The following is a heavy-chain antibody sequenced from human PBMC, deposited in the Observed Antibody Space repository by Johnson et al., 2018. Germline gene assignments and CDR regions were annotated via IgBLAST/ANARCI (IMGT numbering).Heavy chain of an antibody. CDR3: ARDALLFANDAFDI. Sequence: VQLVQSGGGVVRPGGSLRLSCAASGFTFDDYGMSWVRQAPGKGLEWVSGISAGDNSTYYADSVKGRFTISRDNSKNTLYLQMDSLRAEDTAVYYCARDALLFANDAFDIWGQGTMVTVSS. V-gene: IGHV3-23*04. J-gene: IGHJ3*02. CDR2: ISAGDNST. CDR1: GFTFDDYG. D-gene: IGHD2-21*01.